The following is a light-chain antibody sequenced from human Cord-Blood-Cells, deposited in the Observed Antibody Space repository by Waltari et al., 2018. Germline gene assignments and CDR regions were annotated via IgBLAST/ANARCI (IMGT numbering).Light chain of an antibody. V-gene: IGKV1-39*01. J-gene: IGKJ4*01. CDR3: QQSYRTLT. CDR2: AAS. CDR1: QSISSY. Sequence: DIQMTQSPSSLPASVGDRVTITCRASQSISSYLNWYQQKSGKAPQLLIYAASSLQSGFPSRFSGSGSWTDFTLTISSLQPEDFATYYCQQSYRTLTFGGGTKVEIK.